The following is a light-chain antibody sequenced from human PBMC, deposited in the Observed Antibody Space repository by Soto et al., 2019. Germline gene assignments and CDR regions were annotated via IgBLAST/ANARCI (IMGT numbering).Light chain of an antibody. CDR1: SSNIGNTY. J-gene: IGLJ1*01. V-gene: IGLV1-47*02. Sequence: QSVLTQPPSASGTPGQRVTISCSGSSSNIGNTYLYWYQPLPGAARKLLICSNNQRPSWVPDRFSGSKSGTSATLGITGFXXGDGADYYCGSWDSSLSAYVFGTGTKVTVL. CDR2: SNN. CDR3: GSWDSSLSAYV.